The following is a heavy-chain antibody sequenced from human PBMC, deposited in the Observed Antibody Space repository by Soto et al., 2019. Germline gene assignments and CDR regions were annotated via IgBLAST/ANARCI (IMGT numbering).Heavy chain of an antibody. CDR1: GYTFTSYA. CDR3: ARDPDNWNYGYYFDY. Sequence: ASVKVSCKASGYTFTSYAMHWVRQAPGQSLEWLGWINAGNGNTKYSQKFHGRVTITRDTSASTAYMELSSLRSEDTAVYYCARDPDNWNYGYYFDYLGQGTLVTVSS. J-gene: IGHJ4*02. CDR2: INAGNGNT. V-gene: IGHV1-3*01. D-gene: IGHD1-7*01.